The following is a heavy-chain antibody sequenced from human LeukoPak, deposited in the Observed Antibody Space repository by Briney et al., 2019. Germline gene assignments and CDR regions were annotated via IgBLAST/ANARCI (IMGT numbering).Heavy chain of an antibody. J-gene: IGHJ6*03. V-gene: IGHV3-30*04. CDR1: GFTFSSYV. Sequence: GGSLRLSCAASGFTFSSYVMHWVRQAPGKGLEWVAIISYDGSNEYYADSVKGRFTISRDNAKNSLYLQMNSLRAEDTAVYYCARVYYYDSSGYAQRAYYYYYYMDVWGKGTTVTISS. D-gene: IGHD3-22*01. CDR2: ISYDGSNE. CDR3: ARVYYYDSSGYAQRAYYYYYYMDV.